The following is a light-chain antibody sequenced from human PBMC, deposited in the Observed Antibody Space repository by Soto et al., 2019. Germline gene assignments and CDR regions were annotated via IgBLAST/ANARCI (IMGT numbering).Light chain of an antibody. V-gene: IGLV2-14*03. J-gene: IGLJ1*01. CDR3: VSYTSSTTYV. Sequence: QSVLTQPHSASGTPGQSITISCTGTSSDVGGSNFVSWYQQHPGKPPKLIIYDVANRPSGVSNRFSGSKSGSTASLIISRLQTEDEADYYCVSYTSSTTYVFGTGTKVTVL. CDR2: DVA. CDR1: SSDVGGSNF.